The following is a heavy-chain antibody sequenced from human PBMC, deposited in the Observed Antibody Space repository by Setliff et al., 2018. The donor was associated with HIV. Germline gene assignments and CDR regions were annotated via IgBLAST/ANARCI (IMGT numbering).Heavy chain of an antibody. CDR1: KYTFTDYY. Sequence: GASVKVSCKASKYTFTDYYMHWVRQAPGQGLEWMGVINPTGGSTRNTQKFQGRVAMTRDTSTSTVYMGLSSLRSEDTAVYYCASAGAWQRNALDIWGQGTMVTVSS. CDR3: ASAGAWQRNALDI. CDR2: INPTGGST. J-gene: IGHJ3*02. V-gene: IGHV1-46*01. D-gene: IGHD5-12*01.